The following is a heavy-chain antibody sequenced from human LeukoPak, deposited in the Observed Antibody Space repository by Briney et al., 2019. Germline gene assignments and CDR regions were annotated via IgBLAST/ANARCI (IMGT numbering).Heavy chain of an antibody. Sequence: KPSETLSLTCNVSGVSVSTSHWNWIRQRPGKGLEWIGCLSYTGKTDYNPYLKSRVSISLGSSNNHFSLKLTSVTAADTAVYYCSVGYFEPFDHWGQGILVTVSS. D-gene: IGHD2/OR15-2a*01. J-gene: IGHJ4*02. CDR2: LSYTGKT. CDR1: GVSVSTSH. V-gene: IGHV4-59*02. CDR3: SVGYFEPFDH.